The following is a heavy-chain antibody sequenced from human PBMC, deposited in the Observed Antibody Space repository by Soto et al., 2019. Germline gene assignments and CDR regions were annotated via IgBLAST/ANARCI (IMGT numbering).Heavy chain of an antibody. D-gene: IGHD5-18*01. Sequence: EESLRLSCAASGFTFSSYAMSWVRQAPGKGLEWVSAISGSGGSTYYADSVKGRFTISRDNSKNTLYLQMNSLRAEDTAVYYCAKDLRIQLWLDYWGQGTLVTVSS. J-gene: IGHJ4*02. CDR1: GFTFSSYA. CDR3: AKDLRIQLWLDY. CDR2: ISGSGGST. V-gene: IGHV3-23*01.